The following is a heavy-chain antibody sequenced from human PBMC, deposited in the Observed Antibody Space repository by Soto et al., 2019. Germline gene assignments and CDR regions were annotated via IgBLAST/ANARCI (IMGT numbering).Heavy chain of an antibody. CDR3: AREYSDAFDV. Sequence: PSQTLSLTCAISGDSVSTNSAAWNWIRQSASRGLEWLGRTYFRSKWSNDYVESLKSRITINPDTSKNRFSLLLNSVTPEDTAVYYCAREYSDAFDVWGQGTMVTVSS. CDR2: TYFRSKWSN. CDR1: GDSVSTNSAA. J-gene: IGHJ3*01. D-gene: IGHD2-15*01. V-gene: IGHV6-1*01.